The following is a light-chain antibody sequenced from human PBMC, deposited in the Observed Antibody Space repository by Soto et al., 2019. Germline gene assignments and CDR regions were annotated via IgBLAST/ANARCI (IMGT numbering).Light chain of an antibody. J-gene: IGKJ1*01. V-gene: IGKV3D-15*01. CDR3: QQYNSYYPWT. CDR2: DAS. CDR1: QSVSSN. Sequence: EILMAQSPATLSVSTGERATLACRASQSVSSNLAWYQQTPGQATRLLIYDASNRANGIPARFSGSGSGAEFTLTLRSLQPDDFADYDCQQYNSYYPWTFGQGTKVDIK.